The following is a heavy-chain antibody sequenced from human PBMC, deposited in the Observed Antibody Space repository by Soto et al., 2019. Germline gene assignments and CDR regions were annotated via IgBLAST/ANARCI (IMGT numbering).Heavy chain of an antibody. CDR1: VFTVSSYW. CDR2: INSDGSST. D-gene: IGHD3-3*02. J-gene: IGHJ6*02. V-gene: IGHV3-74*01. Sequence: GSLRLSGAASVFTVSSYWMHWVRQAPGKGLVWVSRINSDGSSTSYADSVKGRFTISRDNAKNTLYLQMNSLRAEDTAVYYCARDFWAPDIFGVVYYYYGMDVWGQGTTVTVSS. CDR3: ARDFWAPDIFGVVYYYYGMDV.